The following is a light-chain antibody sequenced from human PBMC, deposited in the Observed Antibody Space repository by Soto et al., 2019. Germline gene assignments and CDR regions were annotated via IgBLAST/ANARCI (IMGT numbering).Light chain of an antibody. Sequence: DIQMTQSPSTLSASVGDRVTITCRASQTISGLLAWYQQKPGKAPKLLIYKTSSLQSGVPSRFIGRGSGTEFTLTISSLQPGDFATYYCQQYENFSPFGGGTKVEIK. CDR1: QTISGL. J-gene: IGKJ4*02. CDR2: KTS. V-gene: IGKV1-5*03. CDR3: QQYENFSP.